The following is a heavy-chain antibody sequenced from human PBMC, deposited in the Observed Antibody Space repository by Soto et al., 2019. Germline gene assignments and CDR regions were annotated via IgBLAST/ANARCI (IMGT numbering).Heavy chain of an antibody. CDR2: ISYDGSNK. CDR3: AKDHYYGSGSYPEVYYYYGMDV. V-gene: IGHV3-30*18. J-gene: IGHJ6*02. CDR1: GFTFSSYG. Sequence: PVGALRLSCAASGFTFSSYGMHWVRQAPGKGLEWVAVISYDGSNKYYADSVKGRFTISRDNSKNTLYLQMNSLRAEDTAVYYCAKDHYYGSGSYPEVYYYYGMDVWGQGTTVTVSS. D-gene: IGHD3-10*01.